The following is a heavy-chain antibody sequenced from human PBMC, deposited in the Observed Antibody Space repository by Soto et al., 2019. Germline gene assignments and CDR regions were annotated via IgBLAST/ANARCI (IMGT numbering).Heavy chain of an antibody. V-gene: IGHV4-59*01. Sequence: PSETLSLTCTVSGGSISSYYWSWIRQPPGKGLEWIGYIYYSGSTNYNPSLKSRVTISVDTSKNQFSLKLSSVTAADTAVYYCARTTSGGNSDYFDYWGQGTLVTVSS. J-gene: IGHJ4*02. CDR2: IYYSGST. D-gene: IGHD2-21*02. CDR3: ARTTSGGNSDYFDY. CDR1: GGSISSYY.